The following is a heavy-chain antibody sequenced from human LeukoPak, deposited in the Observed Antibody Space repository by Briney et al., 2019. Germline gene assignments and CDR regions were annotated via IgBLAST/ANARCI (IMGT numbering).Heavy chain of an antibody. D-gene: IGHD2-15*01. CDR1: GYTLTELS. V-gene: IGHV1-46*01. Sequence: ASVKVSCKVSGYTLTELSMHWVRQAPGQGLEWMGIINPSGGSTSYAQKFQGRVTMTRDMSTSTVYMELSSLRSEDTAVYYCARDEGVVVVAAKGIDYWGQGTLVTISS. CDR2: INPSGGST. CDR3: ARDEGVVVVAAKGIDY. J-gene: IGHJ4*02.